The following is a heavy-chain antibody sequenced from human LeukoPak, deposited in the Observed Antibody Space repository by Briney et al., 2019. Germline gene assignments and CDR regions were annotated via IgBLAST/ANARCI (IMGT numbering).Heavy chain of an antibody. CDR1: GGSFSGYY. J-gene: IGHJ3*02. CDR2: INHSGST. CDR3: ARRSGVFHVFDI. Sequence: PSETLSLTCAVYGGSFSGYYWSWIRQPPGKGLEWIGEINHSGSTNYNPSLKSRVTISVDTSKNQFSLRLSSVTAADTAVYYCARRSGVFHVFDIWGQGTMVTVSS. D-gene: IGHD3-10*01. V-gene: IGHV4-34*01.